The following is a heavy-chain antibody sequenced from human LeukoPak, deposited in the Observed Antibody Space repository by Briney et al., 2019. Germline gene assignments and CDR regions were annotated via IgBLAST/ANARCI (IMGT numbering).Heavy chain of an antibody. CDR1: GFTFSAYE. CDR3: ARDTLEYSNSPDALDI. D-gene: IGHD4-23*01. CDR2: IGSSGSAV. Sequence: GGSLRLSCAASGFTFSAYEMNWVRQAPGKGLEWVSYIGSSGSAVYYADSVKGRFTISRDNAKNSLYMQMESLRDEDTAIYYCARDTLEYSNSPDALDIWGQGTMVTVSS. J-gene: IGHJ3*02. V-gene: IGHV3-48*03.